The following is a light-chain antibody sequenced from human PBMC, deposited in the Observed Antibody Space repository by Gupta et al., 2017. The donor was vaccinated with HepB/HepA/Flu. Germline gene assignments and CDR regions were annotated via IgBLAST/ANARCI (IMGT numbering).Light chain of an antibody. V-gene: IGKV1-39*01. CDR1: QSISSY. J-gene: IGKJ3*01. Sequence: DIQMTQSPSSLSASVGDRVTLTFRASQSISSYLNWYQQKPGKAPKLLVYAASTLQTGVPSRFSGSGSGTDFTLTISRLQPEDFATYYCQQRDSTPLTFGHGTKVDIK. CDR3: QQRDSTPLT. CDR2: AAS.